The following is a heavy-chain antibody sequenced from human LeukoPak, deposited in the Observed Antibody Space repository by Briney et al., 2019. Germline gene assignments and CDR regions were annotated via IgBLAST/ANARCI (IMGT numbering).Heavy chain of an antibody. CDR3: ARGVADSSGWDWYFDL. Sequence: SETLSLACTVSGGSISSYYWSWIRQPPGKGLEWLGYIYYSRSTTYNPSLKSRVTISVDTSKNQFSLKLSSVTAADTAVYYCARGVADSSGWDWYFDLWGRGTLVTVSS. CDR2: IYYSRST. D-gene: IGHD3-22*01. V-gene: IGHV4-59*01. J-gene: IGHJ2*01. CDR1: GGSISSYY.